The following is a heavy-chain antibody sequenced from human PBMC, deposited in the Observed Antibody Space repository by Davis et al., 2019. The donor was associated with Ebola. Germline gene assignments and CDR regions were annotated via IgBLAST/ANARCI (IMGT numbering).Heavy chain of an antibody. CDR3: ARGSGYCSSTSCYTYNWFDP. CDR1: GFTFSSYA. J-gene: IGHJ5*02. V-gene: IGHV3-30-3*01. D-gene: IGHD2-2*02. Sequence: GESLKISCAASGFTFSSYAMHWVRQAPGKGLEWVAVISYDGSNKYYADSVKGRFTISRDNSKNTLYLQMNSLRAEDTAVYYCARGSGYCSSTSCYTYNWFDPWGQGTLVTVSS. CDR2: ISYDGSNK.